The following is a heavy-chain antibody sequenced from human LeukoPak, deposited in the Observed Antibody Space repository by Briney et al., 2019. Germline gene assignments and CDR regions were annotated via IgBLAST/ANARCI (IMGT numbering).Heavy chain of an antibody. Sequence: GASVKVSCKASGYTFTSYGISWVRQAPGQGLEWMGGIIPIFGTANYAQKFQGRVTITADESTSTAYMELSSLRSEDTAVYCCARGLGELFDYWGQGTLVTVSS. CDR2: IIPIFGTA. CDR3: ARGLGELFDY. J-gene: IGHJ4*02. V-gene: IGHV1-69*13. CDR1: GYTFTSYG. D-gene: IGHD3-3*01.